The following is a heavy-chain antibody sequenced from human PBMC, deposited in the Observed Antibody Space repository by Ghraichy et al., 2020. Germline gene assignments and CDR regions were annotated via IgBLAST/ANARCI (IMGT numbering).Heavy chain of an antibody. CDR1: GGSISSYY. J-gene: IGHJ4*01. CDR2: IYTSGST. Sequence: SETLSPTCSVSGGSISSYYWSWIRQPAGKGLEWIGRIYTSGSTNYNPSLKSRVTMSVDTSKNQFSLKLSSVTAADTAVYYCAGEGESYFDYWGHGTLVTVSS. V-gene: IGHV4-4*07. CDR3: AGEGESYFDY. D-gene: IGHD2-21*01.